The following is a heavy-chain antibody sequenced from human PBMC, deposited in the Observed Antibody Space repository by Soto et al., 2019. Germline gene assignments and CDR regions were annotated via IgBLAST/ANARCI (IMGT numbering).Heavy chain of an antibody. CDR3: AREEFSGKRVRGPGRPHAFDI. CDR2: IYYSGST. J-gene: IGHJ3*02. CDR1: GGSISSYY. V-gene: IGHV4-59*01. Sequence: SATLSLTCAVYGGSISSYYWSWIRQPPGKGLEWIWYIYYSGSTNYNPSLKSRVTISVDTSKNQFSLKLSSVTAADTAVYYCAREEFSGKRVRGPGRPHAFDIWGQGTMVTVSS. D-gene: IGHD3-10*01.